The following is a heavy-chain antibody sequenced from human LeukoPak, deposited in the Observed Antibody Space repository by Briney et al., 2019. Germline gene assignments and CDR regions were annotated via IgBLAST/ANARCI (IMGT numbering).Heavy chain of an antibody. V-gene: IGHV3-38-3*01. Sequence: GGSLRLSCAASGFTVSSNEMSWVRQAPRKGLEWVSSISGGSTYYADSRKGRFTISRDNSKNTLHLQVNSLRAEDTAVYYCGKGRTGYSYGYGIDSWGQGTLVTVSS. CDR1: GFTVSSNE. CDR2: ISGGST. CDR3: GKGRTGYSYGYGIDS. J-gene: IGHJ4*02. D-gene: IGHD5-18*01.